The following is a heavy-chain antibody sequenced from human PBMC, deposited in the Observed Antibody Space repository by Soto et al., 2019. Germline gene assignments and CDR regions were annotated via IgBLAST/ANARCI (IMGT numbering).Heavy chain of an antibody. J-gene: IGHJ6*02. D-gene: IGHD6-19*01. V-gene: IGHV3-30*18. CDR3: AKDRAVAGNFRYYYYGMDV. CDR2: ISYDGSNK. Sequence: GGSLRLSCAASGFTFSSYGMHWVRQAPGKGLEWVAVISYDGSNKYYADSVKGRFTISRDNSKNTLYLQMNSLRAEDTAVYYCAKDRAVAGNFRYYYYGMDVWGQGTTVTVSS. CDR1: GFTFSSYG.